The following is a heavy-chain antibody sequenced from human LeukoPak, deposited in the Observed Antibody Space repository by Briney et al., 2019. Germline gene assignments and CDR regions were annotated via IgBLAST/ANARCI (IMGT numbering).Heavy chain of an antibody. Sequence: PSETPSLTCTVSGESITYYYWSWIRQPAGKGLEWIGRIYSSGSTNYNPSLKSRVTMSLDTSKKQFSLKLTSVTAADTAVYYCARHKGGYTVYYFDYWGQGTLVTVSS. CDR1: GESITYYY. V-gene: IGHV4-4*07. J-gene: IGHJ4*02. CDR2: IYSSGST. CDR3: ARHKGGYTVYYFDY. D-gene: IGHD5-12*01.